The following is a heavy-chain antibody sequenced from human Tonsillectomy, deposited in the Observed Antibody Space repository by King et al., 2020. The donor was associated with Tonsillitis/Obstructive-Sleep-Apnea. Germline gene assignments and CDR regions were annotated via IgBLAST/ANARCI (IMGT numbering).Heavy chain of an antibody. CDR3: AKVKGGWDFLSGYFSNGFDP. Sequence: VHLVESGGGLVQPGGSLRLSCAASGFTFSSYAMSWVRQAPGKGLEWVSVISCSGGSTYYAHSVKGRFTISRDTSKNTLYLQMNSMSPEDTALYYCAKVKGGWDFLSGYFSNGFDPWGEGALVTVSS. V-gene: IGHV3-23*04. CDR1: GFTFSSYA. D-gene: IGHD3-3*01. CDR2: ISCSGGST. J-gene: IGHJ5*02.